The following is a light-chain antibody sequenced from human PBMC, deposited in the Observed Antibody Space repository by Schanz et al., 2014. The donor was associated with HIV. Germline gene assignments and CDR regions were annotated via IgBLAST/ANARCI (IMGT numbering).Light chain of an antibody. J-gene: IGKJ4*01. Sequence: DIQMTQSPSSLSASVGDRVTITCQASQDISNYLNWYQQKPGKAPNLLIYAASSLKSGVPSRFSGSGSGTDFTLTISSLQAEDFATYYCQESYSTPLTFGGGTKVESK. V-gene: IGKV1-39*01. CDR1: QDISNY. CDR3: QESYSTPLT. CDR2: AAS.